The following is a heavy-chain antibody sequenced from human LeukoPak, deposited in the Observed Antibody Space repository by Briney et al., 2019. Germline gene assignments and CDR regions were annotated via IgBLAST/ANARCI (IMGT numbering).Heavy chain of an antibody. Sequence: PGKSLTLSCVVSGFNFDNFAMHWVRQPLGKGLEWVAFIRYDGSNKYYADSVKGRFTISRDNSKNTLYLQMNSLRAEDTAVYYCPRNWNDDYWGQGTLVTVSS. J-gene: IGHJ4*02. D-gene: IGHD1-1*01. CDR1: GFNFDNFA. CDR2: IRYDGSNK. V-gene: IGHV3-30*04. CDR3: PRNWNDDY.